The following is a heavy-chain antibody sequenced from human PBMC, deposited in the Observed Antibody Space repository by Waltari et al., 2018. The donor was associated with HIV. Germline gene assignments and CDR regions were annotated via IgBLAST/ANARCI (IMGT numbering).Heavy chain of an antibody. CDR2: INPNSGGT. CDR1: GYTFPGYY. CDR3: AREPRGAFDY. Sequence: QVQLVQSGAEVKKSGASVKVSSTASGYTFPGYYMTWVRQAPGQGLEWMGRINPNSGGTNYAQKFQGRVTMTRDTSISTAYMELSRLRSDDTAVYYCAREPRGAFDYWGQGTLVTVSS. V-gene: IGHV1-2*06. J-gene: IGHJ4*02.